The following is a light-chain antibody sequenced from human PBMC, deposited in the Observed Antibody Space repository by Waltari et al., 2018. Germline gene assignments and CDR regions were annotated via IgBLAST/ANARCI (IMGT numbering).Light chain of an antibody. CDR2: DVN. J-gene: IGLJ1*01. V-gene: IGLV2-14*03. CDR3: SSYTSSTIPV. Sequence: QSALTQPVSVSGSPGQSITISCTGTSSDVGGYKYVSWYQQHPDKAPKLMLYDVNNRPSGVSNRFSGSKSGNTASLTISSLQAEDEADYYCSSYTSSTIPVFGTGTKVTVL. CDR1: SSDVGGYKY.